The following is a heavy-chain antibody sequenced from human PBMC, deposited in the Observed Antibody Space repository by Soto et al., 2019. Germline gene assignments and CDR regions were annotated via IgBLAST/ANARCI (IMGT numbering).Heavy chain of an antibody. CDR2: MNEDGTTI. CDR1: GFTFSNYW. J-gene: IGHJ5*02. CDR3: APDLGGPQGS. Sequence: EVQLVESGGGLVQPGGSLRLSCAASGFTFSNYWMHRVRQGPGKGLVWVSRMNEDGTTIDYADSVKGRFTISRDNAKSTLYLQMNSLRAEDTAVYYCAPDLGGPQGSWGQGTLVTVSS. V-gene: IGHV3-74*01. D-gene: IGHD3-16*01.